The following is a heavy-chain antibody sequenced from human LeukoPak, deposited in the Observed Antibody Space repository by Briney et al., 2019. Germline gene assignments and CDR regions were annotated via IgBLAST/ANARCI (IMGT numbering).Heavy chain of an antibody. CDR2: IIPIFGTA. CDR3: ASVNYYDSSGYIDY. D-gene: IGHD3-22*01. CDR1: GGTFSSYA. Sequence: SVKVSCKASGGTFSSYAISWVRQAPGQGLEWMGGIIPIFGTANYAQKFQGRVTITADKSTSTAYMELSSLRSEDTAVYYCASVNYYDSSGYIDYWGQGTLVTVSS. V-gene: IGHV1-69*06. J-gene: IGHJ4*02.